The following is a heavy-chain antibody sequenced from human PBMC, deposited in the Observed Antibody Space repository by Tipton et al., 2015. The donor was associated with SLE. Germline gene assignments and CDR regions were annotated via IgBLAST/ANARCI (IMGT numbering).Heavy chain of an antibody. J-gene: IGHJ4*02. CDR1: GESFSGYL. V-gene: IGHV4-34*01. CDR3: ARGGVGGYDYLDY. CDR2: IDHGGST. D-gene: IGHD5-12*01. Sequence: TLSLTCTVYGESFSGYLWTWIRQSPGKGLEWIGEIDHGGSTNYRPSLESRVTISLDPSKNQFSLTLSSVTAADTAVYYCARGGVGGYDYLDYWGQGTPVVVSS.